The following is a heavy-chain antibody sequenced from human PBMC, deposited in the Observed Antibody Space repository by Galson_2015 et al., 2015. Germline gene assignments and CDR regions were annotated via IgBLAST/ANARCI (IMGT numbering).Heavy chain of an antibody. Sequence: SLRLSCAASGFTFSSYGLHWFRQAPGKGLEWVALIWHDGSNKYYADSVKGRFTISRDNSKNTLYLQMDSLRAEDTAVYYCARDRGHCSGGSCYPEGFDYWGQGTLVTVSS. D-gene: IGHD2-15*01. CDR1: GFTFSSYG. V-gene: IGHV3-33*01. CDR3: ARDRGHCSGGSCYPEGFDY. CDR2: IWHDGSNK. J-gene: IGHJ4*02.